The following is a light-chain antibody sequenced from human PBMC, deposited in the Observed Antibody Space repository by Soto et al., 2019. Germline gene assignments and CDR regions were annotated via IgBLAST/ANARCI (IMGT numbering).Light chain of an antibody. CDR2: HAS. CDR1: QSVNRR. Sequence: DIQMTQSPSTLSASVGDRVTIACRASQSVNRRLAWYQKKPGKDPKLLIYHASNLQSGVSARFSGSGSGTECTLSISSLQPDDFATYYCQEYNSGWRFGQGTKVEIK. CDR3: QEYNSGWR. V-gene: IGKV1-5*01. J-gene: IGKJ1*01.